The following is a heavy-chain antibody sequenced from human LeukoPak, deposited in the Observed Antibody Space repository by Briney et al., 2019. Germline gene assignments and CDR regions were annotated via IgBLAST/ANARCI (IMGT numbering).Heavy chain of an antibody. CDR2: INSDGSST. Sequence: PGGSLRLSCAASGSTIRNNWMHWVRQTPGKGLVWVSRINSDGSSTSYADSVKGRFTISRDNAKNTLYLQMNSLRDEDTAVYHCARVDYGDYVAAVDIWGQGTMVTVFS. V-gene: IGHV3-74*01. D-gene: IGHD4-17*01. CDR1: GSTIRNNW. CDR3: ARVDYGDYVAAVDI. J-gene: IGHJ3*02.